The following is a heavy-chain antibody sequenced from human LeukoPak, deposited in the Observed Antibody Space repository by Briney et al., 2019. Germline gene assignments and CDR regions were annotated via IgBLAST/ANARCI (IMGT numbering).Heavy chain of an antibody. V-gene: IGHV1-69*13. J-gene: IGHJ3*02. CDR3: ASPYDSSGYYKVHDAFDI. CDR1: GGTFSSYA. CDR2: IIPIFGTA. D-gene: IGHD3-22*01. Sequence: GASVKVSCKASGGTFSSYAISWVRQAPGQGLEWIGGIIPIFGTANYAQKFQGRVTITADESTSTAYMELSSLRSEDTAVYYCASPYDSSGYYKVHDAFDIWGQGTMVTVSS.